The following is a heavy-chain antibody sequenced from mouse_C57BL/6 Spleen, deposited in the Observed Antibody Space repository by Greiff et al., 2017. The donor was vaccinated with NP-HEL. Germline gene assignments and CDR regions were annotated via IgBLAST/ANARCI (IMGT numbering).Heavy chain of an antibody. Sequence: VQLQQSGAELVMPGASVKLSCKASGYTFTSYWMHWVKQRPGQGLEWIGEIDPSDSYTNYNQKFKGKSTLTVDKSSSTAYMQLSRLTSEDSAVYYCASITTVVARGFDVWGTGTTVTVSS. J-gene: IGHJ1*03. V-gene: IGHV1-69*01. CDR1: GYTFTSYW. CDR3: ASITTVVARGFDV. D-gene: IGHD1-1*01. CDR2: IDPSDSYT.